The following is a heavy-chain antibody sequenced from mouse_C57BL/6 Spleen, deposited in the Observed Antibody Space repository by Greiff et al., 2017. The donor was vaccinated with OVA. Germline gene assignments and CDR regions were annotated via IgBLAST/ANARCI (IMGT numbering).Heavy chain of an antibody. CDR2: INPGSGGT. CDR1: GYAFTNYL. V-gene: IGHV1-54*01. J-gene: IGHJ3*01. Sequence: VQLQQSGAELVRPGTSVKVSCKASGYAFTNYLIEWVKQRPGQGLEWIGVINPGSGGTNYNEKFKGKATLTADKSSSTAYMQLSSLTSEDSAVYFCAREVDGAYWGQGTLVTVSA. CDR3: AREVDGAY.